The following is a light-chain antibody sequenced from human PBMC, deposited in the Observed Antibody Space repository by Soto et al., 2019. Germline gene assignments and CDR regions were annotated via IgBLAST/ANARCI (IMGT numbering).Light chain of an antibody. CDR2: ENY. Sequence: QSVLTQPPSVSAAPGQKVTISCSGSTSNIGDNDVCWYQHLPGTAPKLLIYENYKRPSGISDRFSGSKSGTSATLGIIGLQTGDEADYYCGTWDSSLSGGVFGGGTQLTVL. V-gene: IGLV1-51*02. CDR1: TSNIGDND. CDR3: GTWDSSLSGGV. J-gene: IGLJ2*01.